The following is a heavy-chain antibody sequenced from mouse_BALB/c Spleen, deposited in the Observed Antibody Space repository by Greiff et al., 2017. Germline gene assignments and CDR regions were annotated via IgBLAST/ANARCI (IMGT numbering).Heavy chain of an antibody. Sequence: EVKVEESGGGLVQPGGSMKLSCVASGFTFSSYWMSWVRQSPEKGLEWVAEIRLKSDNYATHYAESVKGKFTISRDDSKSRLYLQMNSLRAEDTGIYYCTMINYAMDYWGQGTSVTVAS. CDR2: IRLKSDNYAT. V-gene: IGHV6-6*02. D-gene: IGHD2-4*01. J-gene: IGHJ4*01. CDR1: GFTFSSYW. CDR3: TMINYAMDY.